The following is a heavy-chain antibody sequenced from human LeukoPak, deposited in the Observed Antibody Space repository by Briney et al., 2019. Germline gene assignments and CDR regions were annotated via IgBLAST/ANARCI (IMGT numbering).Heavy chain of an antibody. J-gene: IGHJ6*03. CDR2: IGGGGSFI. CDR1: GFTFRTYS. Sequence: PGGSLRLSCAASGFTFRTYSMNWVRQAPGKGLEWVSHIGGGGSFIYYADSVKGRFTISRDNAKNSVYLQMNSLRVEDTAVYYCARFLATWDYYYMDVWGKGTTVTVSS. D-gene: IGHD3-3*01. V-gene: IGHV3-48*01. CDR3: ARFLATWDYYYMDV.